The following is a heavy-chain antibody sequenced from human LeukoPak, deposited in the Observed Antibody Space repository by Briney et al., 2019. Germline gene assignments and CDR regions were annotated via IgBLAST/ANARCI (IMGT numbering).Heavy chain of an antibody. CDR2: ISGSGGTS. V-gene: IGHV3-23*01. Sequence: GGSLRLSCAASEFTFSSYTVSWVRQAPGRGLEWVSSISGSGGTSYYADSVQGRFTISRDNSKNMLYLQMNSLRAEDTAVYYCAKDPNGDYIGTFDIWGQGTMVTVSS. CDR3: AKDPNGDYIGTFDI. J-gene: IGHJ3*02. D-gene: IGHD4-17*01. CDR1: EFTFSSYT.